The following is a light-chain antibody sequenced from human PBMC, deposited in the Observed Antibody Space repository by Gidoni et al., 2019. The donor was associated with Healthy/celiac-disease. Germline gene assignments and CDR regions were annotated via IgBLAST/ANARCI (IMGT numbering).Light chain of an antibody. Sequence: DIQMTQSPSSLSASVGDRVTITCRASQSISSYLNWYQQKPGNAPKLLIYAASSLQSGVPSRFRGSVSGTDFTLTISSLQPEDFATYYCQQSYSTLMYTFGQGTKLEIK. J-gene: IGKJ2*01. CDR2: AAS. CDR3: QQSYSTLMYT. CDR1: QSISSY. V-gene: IGKV1-39*01.